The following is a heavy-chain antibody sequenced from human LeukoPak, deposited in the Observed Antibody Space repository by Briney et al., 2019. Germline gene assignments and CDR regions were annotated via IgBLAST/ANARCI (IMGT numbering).Heavy chain of an antibody. CDR1: GGSISSYY. CDR2: IYYSGST. CDR3: ARHEGYSYAFAY. Sequence: SETLSLTCTVSGGSISSYYWSWLRQPPGKGLEWIGYIYYSGSTNYNASLKSRLTISADTSKNQFSLKLSSVTAADTAVYFCARHEGYSYAFAYWGQGTLVTVSS. D-gene: IGHD5-18*01. J-gene: IGHJ4*02. V-gene: IGHV4-59*08.